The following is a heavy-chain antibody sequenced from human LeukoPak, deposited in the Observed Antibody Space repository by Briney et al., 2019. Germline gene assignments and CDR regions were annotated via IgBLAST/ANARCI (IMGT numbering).Heavy chain of an antibody. D-gene: IGHD2/OR15-2a*01. Sequence: PGGSLRLSCAASGFIFSNAGLHWVRQAPGKGLEWVAVIWYDGSNRYYADSVRGRFTISRDDSKNTLYLQMNSLRAEDTAMYYCARGRGTIYMFDYWGQGTLVTVSS. V-gene: IGHV3-33*01. CDR3: ARGRGTIYMFDY. CDR1: GFIFSNAG. CDR2: IWYDGSNR. J-gene: IGHJ4*02.